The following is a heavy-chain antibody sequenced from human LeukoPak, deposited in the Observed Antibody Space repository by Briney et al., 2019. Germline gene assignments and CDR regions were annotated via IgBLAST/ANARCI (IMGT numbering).Heavy chain of an antibody. D-gene: IGHD3-22*01. CDR2: IWYDGSNK. CDR1: GFTFSSYG. Sequence: GSLRLSCAASGFTFSSYGMHWVRQAPGKGLEWVAVIWYDGSNKYYADSVKGRFTISRDNSKNTLYLQMNSLRAEDTAVYYCASFNDYDSSGYYQYWGQGTLVTVSS. CDR3: ASFNDYDSSGYYQY. J-gene: IGHJ4*02. V-gene: IGHV3-33*01.